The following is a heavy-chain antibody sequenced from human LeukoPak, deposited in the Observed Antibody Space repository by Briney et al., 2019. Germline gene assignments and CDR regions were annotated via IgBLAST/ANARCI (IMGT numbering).Heavy chain of an antibody. CDR2: IVVGSGNT. J-gene: IGHJ6*02. V-gene: IGHV1-58*02. D-gene: IGHD6-25*01. Sequence: GTSVKVSCKASGVTFTSSAMQWVRQARGQRLEWIGWIVVGSGNTNYAQKFQERVTITRDMSTSTAYMELSSLRSEDTAVYYCAAETQSGYYYYGMDVRGQGTTVTVSS. CDR1: GVTFTSSA. CDR3: AAETQSGYYYYGMDV.